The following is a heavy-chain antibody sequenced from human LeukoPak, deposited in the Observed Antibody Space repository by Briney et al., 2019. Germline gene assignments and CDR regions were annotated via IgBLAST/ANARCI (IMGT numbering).Heavy chain of an antibody. CDR2: IYSGGST. CDR3: AGTPGYCSGGSCYSGHYYGKDV. V-gene: IGHV3-53*01. CDR1: GFTVSSNY. J-gene: IGHJ6*04. Sequence: GGSLRLSCAASGFTVSSNYMSWVRKAPGKGLEWVSVIYSGGSTYYAHSVKGRFTISRDDSKNTVYLQMNSLRAEDTAVYYCAGTPGYCSGGSCYSGHYYGKDVWGKGTTVTVSS. D-gene: IGHD2-15*01.